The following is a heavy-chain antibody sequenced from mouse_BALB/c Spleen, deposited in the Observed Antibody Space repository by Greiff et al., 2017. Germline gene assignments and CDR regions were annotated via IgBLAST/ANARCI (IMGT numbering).Heavy chain of an antibody. Sequence: KLQESGPGLVKPSQSLFLACSITGFPFTSGYFWIWIRQPPGKPLEWMGYITHSGETFYKPSLQSPISITRETSKNQFFLQLNSVTTEDTAMYYCAGDNNGSGFAYWGQGTLVTVSA. D-gene: IGHD1-3*01. V-gene: IGHV12-3*02. CDR1: GFPFTSGYF. CDR3: AGDNNGSGFAY. J-gene: IGHJ3*01. CDR2: ITHSGET.